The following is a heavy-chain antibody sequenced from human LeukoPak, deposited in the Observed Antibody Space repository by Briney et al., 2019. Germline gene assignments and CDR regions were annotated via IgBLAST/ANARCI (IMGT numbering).Heavy chain of an antibody. CDR1: GGSFSGYY. CDR3: ARGGGWQQLVGNWFDP. D-gene: IGHD6-13*01. Sequence: SETLSLTCAVYGGSFSGYYWSWIRQPPGKGLEWIGEINHSGSTNYNPSLKSRVTISVDTSKNQFSLKLSSVTAADTAVYYCARGGGWQQLVGNWFDPWGQGTLVTVSS. CDR2: INHSGST. J-gene: IGHJ5*02. V-gene: IGHV4-34*01.